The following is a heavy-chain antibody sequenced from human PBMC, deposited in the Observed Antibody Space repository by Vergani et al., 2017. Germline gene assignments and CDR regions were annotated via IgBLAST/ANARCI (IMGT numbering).Heavy chain of an antibody. V-gene: IGHV4-61*02. CDR2: IYTSGSA. CDR3: ASNLQYQLLQYYYYYGMDV. Sequence: QVQLQESGPGLVKPSQTLSLTCTVSGGSISSGSYYWSWIRQPAGKGLEWIGRIYTSGSADYNPSLKSRVTISVDTSKNQFSLKLSSVTAADSAVYYCASNLQYQLLQYYYYYGMDVSGEGTTVTV. CDR1: GGSISSGSYY. D-gene: IGHD2-2*01. J-gene: IGHJ6*02.